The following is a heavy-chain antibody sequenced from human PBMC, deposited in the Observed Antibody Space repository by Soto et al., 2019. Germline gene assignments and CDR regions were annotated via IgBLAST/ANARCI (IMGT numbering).Heavy chain of an antibody. D-gene: IGHD3-22*01. V-gene: IGHV4-31*03. J-gene: IGHJ4*02. CDR1: GGSISSGGYY. CDR3: ARDSSGYYYFDY. CDR2: IYYSGST. Sequence: SETLSLTCTVSGGSISSGGYYWSWIRQHPGKGLEWIGYIYYSGSTYYNPSLRSRVTISVDTSKNQFSLKLSSVTAADTAVYYCARDSSGYYYFDYWGQGTLVTVSS.